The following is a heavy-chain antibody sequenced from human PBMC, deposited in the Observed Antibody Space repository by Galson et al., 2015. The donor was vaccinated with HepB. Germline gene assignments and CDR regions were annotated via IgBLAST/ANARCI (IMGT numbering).Heavy chain of an antibody. V-gene: IGHV3-23*01. CDR3: AKADYRGDY. J-gene: IGHJ4*02. CDR2: ISGSGDRT. CDR1: GFTFTSYA. D-gene: IGHD4-11*01. Sequence: SLRLSCVTSGFTFTSYAMYWVRQAPGKGLDWVSAISGSGDRTYYADSVKGRFTISRDNSKNTLYLQMNSLRAEDTAVYYCAKADYRGDYWGQGTLVTVSS.